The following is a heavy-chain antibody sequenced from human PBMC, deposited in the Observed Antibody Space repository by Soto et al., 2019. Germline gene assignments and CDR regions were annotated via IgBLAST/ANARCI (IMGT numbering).Heavy chain of an antibody. D-gene: IGHD3-10*01. CDR2: ISGGGTTM. CDR1: GFRFSDHY. CDR3: AGDPYYYGSAF. Sequence: QVQLVESGGGLVEPGGSLRLSCAASGFRFSDHYMTWIRQAPGKGLEWVSKISGGGTTMYYADSVKGRFTVSRDNAKNSLYLQMNSLRAEDTAVYYCAGDPYYYGSAFWVQGTLVTVSS. V-gene: IGHV3-11*01. J-gene: IGHJ4*02.